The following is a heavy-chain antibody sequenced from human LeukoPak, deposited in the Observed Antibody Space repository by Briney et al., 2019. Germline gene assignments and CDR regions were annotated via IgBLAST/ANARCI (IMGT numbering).Heavy chain of an antibody. D-gene: IGHD2-8*02. J-gene: IGHJ2*01. V-gene: IGHV1-2*02. CDR2: INPNSGDT. CDR3: AILRLSTGLWWFFDL. Sequence: GASMKVSCKASGYTFNAYYLHWVRQAPGQGLEWMGWINPNSGDTKYAQKFQGRVTMTGGTSISTAYMELSRLRFDDTAVYYCAILRLSTGLWWFFDLWGRGTLVTVSS. CDR1: GYTFNAYY.